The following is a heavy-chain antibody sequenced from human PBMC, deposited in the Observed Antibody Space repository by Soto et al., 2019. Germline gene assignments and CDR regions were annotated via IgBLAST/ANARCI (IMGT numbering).Heavy chain of an antibody. CDR1: GGSISTYY. J-gene: IGHJ5*02. D-gene: IGHD2-2*01. Sequence: QVQLQESGPGLVKPSETQSLTCTVSGGSISTYYWSWIRQPPGKGLEWIGYIYYSGSSNYNPSLKSRVTISVDTSKNQFSLRLSSVTAADTAVYYCARVVPAATGNWFDPWGQGTLVTVSS. CDR3: ARVVPAATGNWFDP. V-gene: IGHV4-59*01. CDR2: IYYSGSS.